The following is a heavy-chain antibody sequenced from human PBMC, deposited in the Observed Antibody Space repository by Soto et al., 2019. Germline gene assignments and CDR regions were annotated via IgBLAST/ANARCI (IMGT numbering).Heavy chain of an antibody. J-gene: IGHJ5*02. CDR1: GFTFCSYS. V-gene: IGHV3-21*01. CDR3: ARESPIYGDEPNWFDP. CDR2: ISSSSSYI. Sequence: PGGSLRISCAASGFTFCSYSMNWVRQAPGKGLEWVSSISSSSSYIYYADSVKGRFTISRDNAKNSLYLQMNSLRAEDTAVYYCARESPIYGDEPNWFDPWGQGTLVTVSS. D-gene: IGHD4-17*01.